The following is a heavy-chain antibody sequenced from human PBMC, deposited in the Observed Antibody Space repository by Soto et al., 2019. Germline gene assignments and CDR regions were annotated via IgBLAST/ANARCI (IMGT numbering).Heavy chain of an antibody. CDR2: IKEDGSVK. Sequence: EVQLVESGGGLVQPGGSLRLSCLASGFTFNNYWMTWVRQAPGKGLDWVAQIKEDGSVKYYVDSVKGRFTISRDNAKNSLYLQMHSLTVEDTALYYCVRDAHYNWNDLHAYGMDVWGQGTTVTVSS. J-gene: IGHJ6*02. D-gene: IGHD1-1*01. V-gene: IGHV3-7*04. CDR3: VRDAHYNWNDLHAYGMDV. CDR1: GFTFNNYW.